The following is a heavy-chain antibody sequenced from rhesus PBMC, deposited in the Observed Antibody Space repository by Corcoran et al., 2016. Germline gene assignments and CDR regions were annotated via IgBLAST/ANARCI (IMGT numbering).Heavy chain of an antibody. D-gene: IGHD6-25*01. CDR3: AKGGIAAAGSYFDY. J-gene: IGHJ4*01. Sequence: EVQLVQSGAEVKRPGESLKISCKTSGYSFTSYWISWVHQLPGKGLEWMGAIDPSDSYTRYNTSFQGQCTISADKSISTAYLQSSRLKASDTATDYCAKGGIAAAGSYFDYWGQGVLVTVSS. CDR1: GYSFTSYW. CDR2: IDPSDSYT. V-gene: IGHV5-20*01.